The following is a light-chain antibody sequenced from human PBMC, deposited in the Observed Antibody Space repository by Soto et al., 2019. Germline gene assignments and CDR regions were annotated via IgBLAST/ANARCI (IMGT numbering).Light chain of an antibody. V-gene: IGKV1-27*01. Sequence: DIQMTQSPSSLSASVGDRVTITCWASRDITDYLAWYQQKPGQVPKLLISAAFTLQTAAPSRFTASGSGTDFTLTVTCLQPEEFATYDWQNYDSAPCTFGQGTKVEF. J-gene: IGKJ1*01. CDR3: QNYDSAPCT. CDR2: AAF. CDR1: RDITDY.